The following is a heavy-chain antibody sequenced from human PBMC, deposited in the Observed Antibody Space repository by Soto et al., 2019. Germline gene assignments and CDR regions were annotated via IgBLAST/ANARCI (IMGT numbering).Heavy chain of an antibody. CDR3: AIANYGDDDY. CDR1: GYTFSTST. Sequence: LVQSGAEAKKPGTSVQVSCKASGYTFSTSTISWVRQAPGQGLEWLGWIKAYSGNTNYAPKLQGRVTMTTDTSTSTAYLELRSLTNDDTAIYYCAIANYGDDDYWGQGTLVTVSS. D-gene: IGHD4-17*01. J-gene: IGHJ4*02. V-gene: IGHV1-18*04. CDR2: IKAYSGNT.